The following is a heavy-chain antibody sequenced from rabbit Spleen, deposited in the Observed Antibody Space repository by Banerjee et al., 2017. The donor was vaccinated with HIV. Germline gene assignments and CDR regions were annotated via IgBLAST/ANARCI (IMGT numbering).Heavy chain of an antibody. V-gene: IGHV1S40*01. CDR2: LYAGSSGNT. CDR3: ARDTGSSFSSYGMDL. D-gene: IGHD8-1*01. CDR1: GFDLSSYYY. Sequence: QSLEESGGDLVKPGASLTLTCAASGFDLSSYYYMCWVRQAPGKGLEWIACLYAGSSGNTYSATWAKGRFTISKTSSTTVTLQMTSLTAADTATYFCARDTGSSFSSYGMDLWGPGTLVTVS. J-gene: IGHJ6*01.